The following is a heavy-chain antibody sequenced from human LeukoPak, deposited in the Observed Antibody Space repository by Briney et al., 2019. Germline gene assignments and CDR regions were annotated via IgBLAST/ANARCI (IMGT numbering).Heavy chain of an antibody. CDR3: ARRTLTTAMDWFDP. Sequence: ASETLSLTCTVSGYSISSGYYWGWIRQPPGKGLEWIGSIYHSGSTYYNPSLKSRVTISVDTSKNQFSLKLSSVTAADTAVYYCARRTLTTAMDWFDPWGQGTLVTVSS. V-gene: IGHV4-38-2*02. D-gene: IGHD4-17*01. J-gene: IGHJ5*02. CDR2: IYHSGST. CDR1: GYSISSGYY.